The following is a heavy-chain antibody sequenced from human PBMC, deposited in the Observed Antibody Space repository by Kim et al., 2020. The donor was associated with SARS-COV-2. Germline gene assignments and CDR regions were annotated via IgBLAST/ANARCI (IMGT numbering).Heavy chain of an antibody. V-gene: IGHV3-53*01. CDR3: VREFGERSSGPT. CDR1: GFGVSSNY. Sequence: GGSLRLSCAASGFGVSSNYMSWVRQAPGKGLEWVSVMFSAGPTYYADSVKGRFTISKDHSKNTLYLQMNSLRVDDTAVYDCVREFGERSSGPTWGQGTL. J-gene: IGHJ5*02. CDR2: MFSAGPT. D-gene: IGHD3-10*01.